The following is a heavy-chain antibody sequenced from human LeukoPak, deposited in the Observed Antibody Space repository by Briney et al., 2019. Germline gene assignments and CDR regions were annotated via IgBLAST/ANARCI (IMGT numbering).Heavy chain of an antibody. Sequence: PGGSLRLSCAASGFTFSSYGMSWVRQAPGKGPEWVSTISIDGGRTYYADSVKGRFTVSRDTSKNTLYLQMNSLRAEDTAVYYCARKGIGSSRYQNMDVWGKGTTVTVSS. D-gene: IGHD6-25*01. J-gene: IGHJ6*03. CDR2: ISIDGGRT. CDR1: GFTFSSYG. V-gene: IGHV3-23*01. CDR3: ARKGIGSSRYQNMDV.